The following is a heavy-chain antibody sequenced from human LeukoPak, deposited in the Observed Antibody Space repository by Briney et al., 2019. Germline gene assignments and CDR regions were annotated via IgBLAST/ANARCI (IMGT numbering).Heavy chain of an antibody. CDR3: ARDTRSVGSGTYYPFYYGMDV. Sequence: GGSLRLSCAASAFTFRNHAMTWVRQASGKGLECVSVISGTGGSTWYADSVKGRFTISRDNSKNTLFLQLNSLRAEDTAVYYCARDTRSVGSGTYYPFYYGMDVWGQGTTVTVSS. D-gene: IGHD3-10*01. CDR2: ISGTGGST. V-gene: IGHV3-23*01. CDR1: AFTFRNHA. J-gene: IGHJ6*02.